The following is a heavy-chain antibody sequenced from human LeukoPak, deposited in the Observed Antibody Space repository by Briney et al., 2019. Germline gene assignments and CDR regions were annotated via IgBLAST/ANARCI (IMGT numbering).Heavy chain of an antibody. V-gene: IGHV4-61*02. CDR2: IYASGST. J-gene: IGHJ4*02. Sequence: SQTLSLTCTVSGGSISGSTYYWGWLRQPAGKGLEWIGRIYASGSTSYNPSLKSRATISVDTSKNQFSLKLSSVTAADTAIYYCARDGGSYSLDYWGRGTLVTVSS. CDR3: ARDGGSYSLDY. D-gene: IGHD1-26*01. CDR1: GGSISGSTYY.